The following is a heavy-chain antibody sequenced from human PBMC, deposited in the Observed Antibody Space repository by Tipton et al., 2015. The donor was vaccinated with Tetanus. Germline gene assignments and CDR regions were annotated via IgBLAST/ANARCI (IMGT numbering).Heavy chain of an antibody. J-gene: IGHJ4*02. CDR2: IYSSGST. CDR1: GGSISGGGYY. CDR3: ARDQARGARGWNYFDC. Sequence: GLVKPSQTLSLTCTVSGGSISGGGYYWSWIRQHPGKGLEWIGDIYSSGSTYYNPSLKSRVTISVDTSKNQFSLRLNSVTAADTAVYYCARDQARGARGWNYFDCWGQGTLVTVSS. D-gene: IGHD1-26*01. V-gene: IGHV4-31*03.